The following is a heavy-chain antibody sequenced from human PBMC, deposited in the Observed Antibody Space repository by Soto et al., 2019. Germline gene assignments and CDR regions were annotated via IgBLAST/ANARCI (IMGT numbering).Heavy chain of an antibody. D-gene: IGHD1-26*01. Sequence: EVQLVESGGGLVEPGGSIRLSCVASGFTFTKAYMTWVRQAPGKGLEWVGRIKGSHAGGTTDYAKSVKGRFTISRDDSKNTLYLQMNSLKTEDTSVYYCATEGGYPGSNFYGAYWGQGTLVTVSS. CDR3: ATEGGYPGSNFYGAY. CDR1: GFTFTKAY. V-gene: IGHV3-15*01. J-gene: IGHJ4*02. CDR2: IKGSHAGGTT.